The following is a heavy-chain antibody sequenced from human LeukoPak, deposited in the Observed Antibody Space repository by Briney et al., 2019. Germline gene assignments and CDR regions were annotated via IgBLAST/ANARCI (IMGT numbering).Heavy chain of an antibody. CDR3: AELGITMIGGV. V-gene: IGHV3-20*04. CDR2: ISWNSGSI. CDR1: GFTFSSYG. D-gene: IGHD3-10*02. Sequence: GGSLRLSCAASGFTFSSYGMSWVRQAPGKGLEWVSGISWNSGSIGYADSVKGRFTISRDNAKNSLYLQMNSLRAEDTAVYYCAELGITMIGGVWGKGTTVTISS. J-gene: IGHJ6*04.